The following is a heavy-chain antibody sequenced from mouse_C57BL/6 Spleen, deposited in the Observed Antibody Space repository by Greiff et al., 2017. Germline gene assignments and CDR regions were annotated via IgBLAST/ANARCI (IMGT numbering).Heavy chain of an antibody. D-gene: IGHD1-1*01. Sequence: EVKLLESEGGLVQPGSSMKLSCTASGFTFSDYYMAWVRQVPEKGLEWVANINYDGSSTYYLDSLKSRFIISRDNAKNILYLQMSRLKSEDTATYDCARGGTTVVEREYDFDDWGQGTTLTVSS. CDR1: GFTFSDYY. J-gene: IGHJ2*01. CDR2: INYDGSST. V-gene: IGHV5-16*01. CDR3: ARGGTTVVEREYDFDD.